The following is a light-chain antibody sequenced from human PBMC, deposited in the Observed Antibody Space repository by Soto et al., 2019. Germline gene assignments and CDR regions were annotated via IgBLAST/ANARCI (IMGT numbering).Light chain of an antibody. V-gene: IGKV2-28*01. J-gene: IGKJ2*01. CDR2: LGS. Sequence: DIVMTQSPLSLPVIPGEPASISCRSSRSLLHSNGYNYLDWYLQKPGQSPQLLIYLGSNRASGVPDRFSGSGSGTDFTLKISRVEAEDVGVYYCMQALQTPYTFGQGTKLEIK. CDR1: RSLLHSNGYNY. CDR3: MQALQTPYT.